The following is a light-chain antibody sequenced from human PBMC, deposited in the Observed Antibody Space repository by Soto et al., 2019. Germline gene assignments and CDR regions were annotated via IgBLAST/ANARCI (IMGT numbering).Light chain of an antibody. V-gene: IGLV2-14*03. CDR1: SSDIGGYNY. CDR3: TSYSNTNTLV. J-gene: IGLJ2*01. CDR2: DVS. Sequence: QSALTQPASVSGSPGQSITISCTGTSSDIGGYNYVSWYQQHPGKAPKLMIYDVSRRPSGISNHFSGSKSGTTASLTISGLQAEDEADYYCTSYSNTNTLVFGGGTKFTVL.